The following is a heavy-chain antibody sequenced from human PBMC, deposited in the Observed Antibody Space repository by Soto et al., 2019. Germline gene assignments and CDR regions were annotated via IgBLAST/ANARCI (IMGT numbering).Heavy chain of an antibody. CDR3: ARDKASVAAADYYYGMDV. Sequence: TSVKVSCEESGYTLTSYYMHWVRQAPGQGLEWMGIINPSGGSTSYAQKFQGRVTMTRDTSTSTVYMELSSLRSEDTAVYYCARDKASVAAADYYYGMDVWGQGTTVTVSS. D-gene: IGHD6-13*01. J-gene: IGHJ6*02. CDR2: INPSGGST. V-gene: IGHV1-46*01. CDR1: GYTLTSYY.